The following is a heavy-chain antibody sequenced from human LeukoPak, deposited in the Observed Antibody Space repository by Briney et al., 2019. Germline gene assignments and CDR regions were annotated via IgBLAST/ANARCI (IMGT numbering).Heavy chain of an antibody. V-gene: IGHV1-69*13. J-gene: IGHJ4*02. CDR2: IIPAFGRA. D-gene: IGHD6-19*01. Sequence: SVKVSCKTSGGTFSNYDIAWVRQAPGPGLEGMGGIIPAFGRADYAEKFRDRITITAEETTSTACMEGRSLTSEDTAVYQRARGGSYTTGWYADYWGQGTQVAVSS. CDR3: ARGGSYTTGWYADY. CDR1: GGTFSNYD.